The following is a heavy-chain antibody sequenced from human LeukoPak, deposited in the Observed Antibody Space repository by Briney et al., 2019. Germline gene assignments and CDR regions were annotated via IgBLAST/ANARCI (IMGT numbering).Heavy chain of an antibody. CDR3: AREMRDYDFWSGYLDY. D-gene: IGHD3-3*01. V-gene: IGHV1-18*01. J-gene: IGHJ4*02. Sequence: GASVKVSCKASGYTFTSYGISWVRQAPGQGLEWMGWISAYNGNTNYAQKLQGRVTMTTDTSTSTAYMELRSLGSDDTAVYYCAREMRDYDFWSGYLDYWGQGTLVTVSS. CDR1: GYTFTSYG. CDR2: ISAYNGNT.